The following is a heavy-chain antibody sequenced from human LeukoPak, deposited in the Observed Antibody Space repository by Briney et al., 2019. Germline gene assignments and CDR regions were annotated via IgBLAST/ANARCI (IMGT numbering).Heavy chain of an antibody. V-gene: IGHV4-39*07. CDR3: ARGRAYYDILTGYLTKPGFDP. J-gene: IGHJ5*02. Sequence: SETLSLTCTVSGGSISSSSYYWGWIRQPPGKGLEWIGSIYYSGSTYYNPSLKSRVTISVDTSKNQFSLKLSSVTAADTAVYYCARGRAYYDILTGYLTKPGFDPWGQGTLVTVSS. CDR1: GGSISSSSYY. CDR2: IYYSGST. D-gene: IGHD3-9*01.